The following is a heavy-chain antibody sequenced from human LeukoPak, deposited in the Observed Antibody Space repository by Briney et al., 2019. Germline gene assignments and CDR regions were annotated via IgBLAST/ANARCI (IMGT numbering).Heavy chain of an antibody. J-gene: IGHJ4*02. CDR1: GGSISSSSYY. Sequence: SETLSLTCTVSGGSISSSSYYWGWIRQPPGTGLEWIGSIYYSGSTNYSPSLKSRVTMSVDTSKNQFSLKLSSVTAADTAVYYCARDRYYYDSSARYFDYWGQGTLVTVSS. V-gene: IGHV4-39*07. CDR3: ARDRYYYDSSARYFDY. D-gene: IGHD3-22*01. CDR2: IYYSGST.